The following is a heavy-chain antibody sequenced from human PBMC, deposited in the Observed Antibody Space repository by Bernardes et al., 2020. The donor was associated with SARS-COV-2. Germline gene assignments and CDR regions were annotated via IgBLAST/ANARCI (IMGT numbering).Heavy chain of an antibody. CDR1: GGSISRSSYY. D-gene: IGHD6-6*01. Sequence: SETLSLTRTVSGGSISRSSYYWGWIRQRKGKGLEWNGSIYCSGSTYYNPYLKSRVTISVATSKNQFSLKLSSVTATDTAVSYCTTLSSRAYYFDYWGQGTL. CDR2: IYCSGST. J-gene: IGHJ4*02. V-gene: IGHV4-39*01. CDR3: TTLSSRAYYFDY.